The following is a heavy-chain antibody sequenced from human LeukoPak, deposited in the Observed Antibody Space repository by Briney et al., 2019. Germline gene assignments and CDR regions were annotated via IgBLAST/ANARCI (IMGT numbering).Heavy chain of an antibody. CDR3: AKGEYYYDSSGYPIDY. CDR2: ISWNSGSI. Sequence: PGGSLRLSCAASGFTFDDYAMHWVRQAPGKGLEWVSGISWNSGSIGYADSVEGRFTISRDNAKNSLYLQMNSLRAEDTALYYCAKGEYYYDSSGYPIDYWGQGTLVTVSS. V-gene: IGHV3-9*01. D-gene: IGHD3-22*01. CDR1: GFTFDDYA. J-gene: IGHJ4*02.